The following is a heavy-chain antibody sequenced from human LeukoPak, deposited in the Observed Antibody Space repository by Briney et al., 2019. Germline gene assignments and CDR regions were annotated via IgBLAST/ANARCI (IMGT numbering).Heavy chain of an antibody. CDR2: IYYSGST. Sequence: PSETLSLTCTVSGGSISSYYWSWIRQPPGKGLEWIGNIYYSGSTNYNPSLKSRVTISVDTSKNQFSLKLSSVTAADTAVYYCARGTGVSPSNFDYWGQGTLVTVSS. CDR3: ARGTGVSPSNFDY. CDR1: GGSISSYY. J-gene: IGHJ4*02. D-gene: IGHD1-14*01. V-gene: IGHV4-59*01.